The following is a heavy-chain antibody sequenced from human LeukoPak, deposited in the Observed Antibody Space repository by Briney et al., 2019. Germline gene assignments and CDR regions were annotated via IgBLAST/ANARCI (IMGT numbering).Heavy chain of an antibody. Sequence: ASVKVSCKASGYTFTSYYMHWVRQAPGQGLEWMGIINPSGGSTSYAQKFQGRVTITRDTSASTAYMELSSLRSEDTAVYYCARTLEWYNTANWFDPWGQGTLVTVSS. CDR1: GYTFTSYY. V-gene: IGHV1-46*01. J-gene: IGHJ5*02. CDR3: ARTLEWYNTANWFDP. CDR2: INPSGGST. D-gene: IGHD3-3*01.